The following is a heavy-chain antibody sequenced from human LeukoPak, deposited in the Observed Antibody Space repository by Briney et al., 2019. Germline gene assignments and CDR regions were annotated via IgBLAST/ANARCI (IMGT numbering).Heavy chain of an antibody. Sequence: GGSLRLSCAVSGLTVSSNYMSWVRQAPGKGLEWVSAIYSGGSTFYADSVKGRFTISRDNSKNTLYLQMNSRRAEDTAVYYCARDPYNSGSSYFDYWGQGTLVTVSS. V-gene: IGHV3-53*01. CDR2: IYSGGST. CDR3: ARDPYNSGSSYFDY. CDR1: GLTVSSNY. J-gene: IGHJ4*02. D-gene: IGHD3-10*01.